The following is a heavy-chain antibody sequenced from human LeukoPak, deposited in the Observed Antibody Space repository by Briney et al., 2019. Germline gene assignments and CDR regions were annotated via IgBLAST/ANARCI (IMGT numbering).Heavy chain of an antibody. Sequence: PGESLKISCKGSGYSFTSYWIGWVRQMPGKGLEWMGIIYPGDSDTRYSPSFQGQVTISADKSISTAYPQWSSLKASDTAMYYCARGYCSSTSCSGEWFDPWGQGTLVTVSS. D-gene: IGHD2-2*01. CDR3: ARGYCSSTSCSGEWFDP. J-gene: IGHJ5*02. CDR1: GYSFTSYW. V-gene: IGHV5-51*01. CDR2: IYPGDSDT.